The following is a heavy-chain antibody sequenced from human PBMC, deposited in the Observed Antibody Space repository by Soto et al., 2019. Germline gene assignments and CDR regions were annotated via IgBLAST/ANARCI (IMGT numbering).Heavy chain of an antibody. D-gene: IGHD1-26*01. CDR3: ARVGATAEFDS. J-gene: IGHJ4*02. V-gene: IGHV4-59*13. Sequence: PXETLSLTCSVSGGSISTYYWSWIRQPPGKGLEWIGYMSYSGRTDYNFSLKSRVTISGDTSKNQLSLKLSSVTAADTAVYYCARVGATAEFDSWALGTLVTVYS. CDR1: GGSISTYY. CDR2: MSYSGRT.